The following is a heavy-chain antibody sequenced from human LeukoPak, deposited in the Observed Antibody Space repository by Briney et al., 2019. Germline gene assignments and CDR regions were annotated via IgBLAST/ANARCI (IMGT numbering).Heavy chain of an antibody. CDR1: GCSISSYY. CDR2: IRNEANSYTT. D-gene: IGHD4-17*01. V-gene: IGHV3-72*01. CDR3: VRVRHGDSFDY. J-gene: IGHJ4*02. Sequence: LSLTCTVSGCSISSYYWSWVRQAPGKGLEWVGRIRNEANSYTTDYATSVKGRFTISRDDSKNSLFLQMNSLKTEDTAVYYCVRVRHGDSFDYWGQGTLVTVSS.